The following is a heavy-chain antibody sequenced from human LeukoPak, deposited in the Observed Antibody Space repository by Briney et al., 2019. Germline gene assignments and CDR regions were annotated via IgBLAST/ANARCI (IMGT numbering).Heavy chain of an antibody. J-gene: IGHJ4*02. CDR2: INAGNGNT. CDR1: GYTFTSYA. V-gene: IGHV1-3*01. CDR3: ARDIHLGYSYGSPDY. Sequence: GASVKVSCKASGYTFTSYAMHWVRQAPGQRLEWMGWINAGNGNTKYSQEFQGRVTITRDTSASTAYMELSSLRSDDTAVYYCARDIHLGYSYGSPDYWGQGTLVTVSS. D-gene: IGHD5-18*01.